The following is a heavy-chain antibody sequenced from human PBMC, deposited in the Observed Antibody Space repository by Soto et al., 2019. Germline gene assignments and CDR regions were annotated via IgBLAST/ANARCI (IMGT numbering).Heavy chain of an antibody. V-gene: IGHV3-53*05. D-gene: IGHD3-9*01. CDR2: IYSGGST. CDR3: AKEVNYDILTGYWPDFDY. J-gene: IGHJ4*02. Sequence: GGSLRLSCVASGFTVSSNFMSWVRQAPGKGLEWVSLIYSGGSTFYADSVKGRFSISRDNSKNTLYLQMNSLRAKDTAVYYCAKEVNYDILTGYWPDFDYWGQGTLVTVSS. CDR1: GFTVSSNF.